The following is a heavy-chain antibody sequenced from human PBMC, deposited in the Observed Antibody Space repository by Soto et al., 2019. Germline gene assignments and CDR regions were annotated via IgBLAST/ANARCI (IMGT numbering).Heavy chain of an antibody. D-gene: IGHD3-3*02. V-gene: IGHV1-3*01. CDR3: ARDDRTISGAVTLDY. Sequence: QVQLVQSGPEVKRPGASVRITCRTAGYSFKNYAIHWVRQAPGKKLEWMGWSNEGSGNTRYSHKFQGMMSIARYTSASTSYLDLRSLTSEDTAVYFCARDDRTISGAVTLDYWGPGTLVTVSS. CDR1: GYSFKNYA. CDR2: SNEGSGNT. J-gene: IGHJ4*02.